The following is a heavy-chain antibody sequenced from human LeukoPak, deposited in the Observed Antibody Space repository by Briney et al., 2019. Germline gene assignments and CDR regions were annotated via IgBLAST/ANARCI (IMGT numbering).Heavy chain of an antibody. J-gene: IGHJ4*02. Sequence: SETLSLTCGVYGESFSGFYWSWIRQTPGKGLQWIGEINHSGDINYNPSLESRVTISVDTSKRQFSLRLSSVTAADTAVYYCARRDFALFGVITSFDSWGQGTRVTISS. V-gene: IGHV4-34*01. D-gene: IGHD3-3*01. CDR3: ARRDFALFGVITSFDS. CDR2: INHSGDI. CDR1: GESFSGFY.